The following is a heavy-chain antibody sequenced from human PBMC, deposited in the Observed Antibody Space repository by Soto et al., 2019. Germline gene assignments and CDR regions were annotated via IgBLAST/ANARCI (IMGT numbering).Heavy chain of an antibody. CDR2: IYYTGAA. D-gene: IGHD2-21*01. CDR3: ASGTFNDISFDS. V-gene: IGHV4-31*03. Sequence: SETLSLTCSVSGGSIDTGGFYWSWARQLPGKGLQRIGYIYYTGAAYYNPALKSRVVISLDTSANQFSLSLTSLTAADTAVYYCASGTFNDISFDSWGQGRLVTAPQ. J-gene: IGHJ4*02. CDR1: GGSIDTGGFY.